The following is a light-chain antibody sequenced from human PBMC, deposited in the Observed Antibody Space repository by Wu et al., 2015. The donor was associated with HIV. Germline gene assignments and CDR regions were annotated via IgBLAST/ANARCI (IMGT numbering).Light chain of an antibody. CDR1: QSISNN. V-gene: IGKV3-15*01. CDR2: GAS. Sequence: EIVLTQSPGTLSLSPGERATLSCRASQSISNNYLAWYQQKPGQPPRVLIYGASTRATGFPARFSGSGSGTEFSLTISSMESEDFAVYYCQQYNIWPRTFGLGTKVEIK. J-gene: IGKJ1*01. CDR3: QQYNIWPRT.